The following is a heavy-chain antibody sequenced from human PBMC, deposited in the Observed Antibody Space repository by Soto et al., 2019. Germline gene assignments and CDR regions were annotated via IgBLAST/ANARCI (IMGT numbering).Heavy chain of an antibody. D-gene: IGHD3-3*01. CDR2: IIPIFGTA. CDR1: GGTFSSYA. V-gene: IGHV1-69*13. CDR3: AGSPRREFATGLITIFGVVPPYYYYGMDV. Sequence: SVKVSFKASGGTFSSYAISWVRQAPGQGLEWMGGIIPIFGTANYAQKFQGRVTITADESTSTAYMELSSLRSEDTAVYYCAGSPRREFATGLITIFGVVPPYYYYGMDVWGQGTTVTVS. J-gene: IGHJ6*02.